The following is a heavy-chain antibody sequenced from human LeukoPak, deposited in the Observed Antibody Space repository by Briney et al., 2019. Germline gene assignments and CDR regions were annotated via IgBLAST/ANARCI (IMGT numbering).Heavy chain of an antibody. CDR1: GFPFSTYA. CDR3: ARDRALYDSRRGYYYTEDDY. V-gene: IGHV3-7*01. D-gene: IGHD3-22*01. CDR2: KNQEGSEK. J-gene: IGHJ4*02. Sequence: GGSLRLSCAASGFPFSTYAMGGVRQPPGRGREWGATKNQEGSEKYSVDSVKGRFTISRDNAKSSLYLQMNSLRADDTAVYYCARDRALYDSRRGYYYTEDDYWGQGTLVTVSS.